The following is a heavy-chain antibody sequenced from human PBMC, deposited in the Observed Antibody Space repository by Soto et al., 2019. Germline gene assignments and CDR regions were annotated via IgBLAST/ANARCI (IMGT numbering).Heavy chain of an antibody. CDR1: GGSISSGGYY. V-gene: IGHV4-31*03. Sequence: SETLSLTCTVSGGSISSGGYYWSWIRQHPGKGLEWIGYIYYSGSTYYNPSLKSRVTISVDTSKNQFSLKLSSVTAADTAVYYCARGPRRGTMIVVVTGLIDYWGQGTLVTVSS. D-gene: IGHD3-22*01. CDR3: ARGPRRGTMIVVVTGLIDY. J-gene: IGHJ4*02. CDR2: IYYSGST.